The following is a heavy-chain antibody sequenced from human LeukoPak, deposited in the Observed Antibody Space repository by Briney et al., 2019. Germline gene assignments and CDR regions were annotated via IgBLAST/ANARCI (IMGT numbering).Heavy chain of an antibody. CDR2: ISYDGSNK. Sequence: GGSLRLSCAASGFTFSSYGMHWVRQAPGKGLEWVAVISYDGSNKYYADSVKGRFTISRDNSKSTLYLQMNSLRAEDTAVYYCAKDRRLGYCSGGSCYLDYWGQGTLVTVSS. V-gene: IGHV3-30*18. D-gene: IGHD2-15*01. J-gene: IGHJ4*02. CDR3: AKDRRLGYCSGGSCYLDY. CDR1: GFTFSSYG.